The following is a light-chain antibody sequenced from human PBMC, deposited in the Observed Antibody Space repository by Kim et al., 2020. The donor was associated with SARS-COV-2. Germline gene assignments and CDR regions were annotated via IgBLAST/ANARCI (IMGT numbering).Light chain of an antibody. CDR3: AAWDDSLNGFYV. CDR1: SSNIGRNT. CDR2: NNH. J-gene: IGLJ1*01. Sequence: RVTVTCSESSSNIGRNTVNWYQQLPGTTPTLLIYNNHQRPSGVPGRFSGSKSGTSASLAISGLQSEDEADYYCAAWDDSLNGFYVFGAGTKVTVL. V-gene: IGLV1-44*01.